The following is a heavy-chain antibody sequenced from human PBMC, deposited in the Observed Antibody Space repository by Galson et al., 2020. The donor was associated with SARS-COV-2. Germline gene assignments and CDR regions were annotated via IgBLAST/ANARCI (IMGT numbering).Heavy chain of an antibody. Sequence: SETLSLTCAVSGYSISSGYYWGWIRQPPGQGLEWIGSIYHRGSTYYNPSLKSRVTISVDTSKNQFSLKLSSVTAADTAVYYCAREPAYYYGSGSYPGAHVDYWGQGTLVTVSS. CDR1: GYSISSGYY. D-gene: IGHD3-10*01. CDR3: AREPAYYYGSGSYPGAHVDY. J-gene: IGHJ4*02. CDR2: IYHRGST. V-gene: IGHV4-38-2*02.